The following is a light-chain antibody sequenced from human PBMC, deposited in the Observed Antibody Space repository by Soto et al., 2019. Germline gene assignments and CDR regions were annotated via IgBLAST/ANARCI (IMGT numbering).Light chain of an antibody. V-gene: IGKV3-15*01. CDR2: GAS. Sequence: EIVMTQSPATLSVSPGEGPTLSCRASQSVSNNLAWLQQKPGQAPRLLIYGASTRATGIPARFSGSGSGTEFTLTISSLQSGDLAVYYCQQYDAWPLTFGGGTKVEIK. J-gene: IGKJ4*01. CDR3: QQYDAWPLT. CDR1: QSVSNN.